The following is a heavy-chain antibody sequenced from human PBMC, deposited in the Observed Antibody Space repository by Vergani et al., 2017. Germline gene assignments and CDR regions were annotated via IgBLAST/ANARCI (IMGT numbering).Heavy chain of an antibody. CDR3: ASHCTVEWLVKLGWFDP. J-gene: IGHJ5*02. CDR1: GASIRSSNYY. Sequence: QLQLQESGPGLVKPSATLSLTCSVSGASIRSSNYYWGWIRQPPGKGLEWIASIYYSGSTYYNPSLKSRVTISVDTSKNQFSLKLSSVTAADTAVYFCASHCTVEWLVKLGWFDPWGEGIMVTVSS. CDR2: IYYSGST. D-gene: IGHD6-19*01. V-gene: IGHV4-39*01.